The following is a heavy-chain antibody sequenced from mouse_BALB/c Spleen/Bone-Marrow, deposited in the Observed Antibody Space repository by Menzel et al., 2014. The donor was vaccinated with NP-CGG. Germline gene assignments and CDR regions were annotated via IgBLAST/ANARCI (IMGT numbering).Heavy chain of an antibody. CDR2: IRNKANGHTT. D-gene: IGHD2-1*01. CDR3: ARGAYGNYFAWFAY. J-gene: IGHJ3*01. Sequence: EVHLVESGGGLVQPGGSLRLSCATSGFTFTDYYMSWVRQPPGKALEWLGFIRNKANGHTTEYSASVKGRFTISRDNSQSILYLQMNTLRAEDSATYYCARGAYGNYFAWFAYWGQGTLVTVSA. V-gene: IGHV7-3*02. CDR1: GFTFTDYY.